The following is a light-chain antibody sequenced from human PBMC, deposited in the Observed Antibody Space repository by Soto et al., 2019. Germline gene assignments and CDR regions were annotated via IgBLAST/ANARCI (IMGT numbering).Light chain of an antibody. Sequence: DIQMTQSPSSLSASVGDRVTITCRASQDISVYLAWYQQKPGKVPKLLIYSASTLQSGVPSRFSGSGSGTEFTLTISSLQPEDVATYYCQKFNTAPLTFGQRTRLEIK. J-gene: IGKJ5*01. CDR1: QDISVY. CDR2: SAS. CDR3: QKFNTAPLT. V-gene: IGKV1-27*01.